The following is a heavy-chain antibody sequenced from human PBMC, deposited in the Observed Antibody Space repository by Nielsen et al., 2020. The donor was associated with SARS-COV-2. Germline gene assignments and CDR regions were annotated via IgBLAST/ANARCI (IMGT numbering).Heavy chain of an antibody. V-gene: IGHV4-34*01. D-gene: IGHD2-2*01. CDR2: INHSGST. Sequence: SETLSLTCAVYGGSFSGYYWSWIRQPPGKGLEWIGEINHSGSTNYNPSLKSRVTISVDTSRNQFSLKLSSVTAADTAVYCCARGKGQYQLPGRNWFDPWGQGTLVTVSS. CDR3: ARGKGQYQLPGRNWFDP. J-gene: IGHJ5*02. CDR1: GGSFSGYY.